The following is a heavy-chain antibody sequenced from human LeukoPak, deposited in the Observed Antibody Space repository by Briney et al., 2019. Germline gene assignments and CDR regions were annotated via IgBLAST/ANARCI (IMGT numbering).Heavy chain of an antibody. CDR3: AKGAPVDYYYYMDV. V-gene: IGHV3-43D*03. D-gene: IGHD1-14*01. CDR2: ISWDGGST. CDR1: GFTFDDYD. Sequence: GGTLRLSCAVSGFTFDDYDMHWVRQPPGKGLEWVSLISWDGGSTYYADSVKGRFTISRDNSKNSLYLQMNSLRAEDTALYYCAKGAPVDYYYYMDVWGKGTTVTVSS. J-gene: IGHJ6*03.